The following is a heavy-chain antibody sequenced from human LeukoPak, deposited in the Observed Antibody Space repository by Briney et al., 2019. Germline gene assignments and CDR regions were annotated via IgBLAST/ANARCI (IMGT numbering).Heavy chain of an antibody. D-gene: IGHD5-18*01. Sequence: ASVKVSCKASGYTFTGYYMHWVRQAPGQGLEWMGWINPNSGGTNYAQKFQGRVTMTRDTSISTAYMELSRLRSDDTAVYYCARASWIQLWLQDYWGQGTLVTVSS. V-gene: IGHV1-2*02. CDR3: ARASWIQLWLQDY. J-gene: IGHJ4*02. CDR1: GYTFTGYY. CDR2: INPNSGGT.